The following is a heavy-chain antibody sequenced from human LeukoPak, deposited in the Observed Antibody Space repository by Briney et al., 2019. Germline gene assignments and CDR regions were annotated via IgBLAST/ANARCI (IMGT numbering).Heavy chain of an antibody. V-gene: IGHV4-39*01. D-gene: IGHD2-15*01. CDR3: ARRSHCTGGSCPPV. J-gene: IGHJ6*02. CDR1: GVSISSYY. CDR2: IYYDGST. Sequence: SETLSLTCTVSGVSISSYYGSWIRQPPGKGLEWIGSIYYDGSTYYNPSLKSRVTISSDTSKNQFSLKVSSLTATDTAVYYCARRSHCTGGSCPPVWGQGTTVTVSS.